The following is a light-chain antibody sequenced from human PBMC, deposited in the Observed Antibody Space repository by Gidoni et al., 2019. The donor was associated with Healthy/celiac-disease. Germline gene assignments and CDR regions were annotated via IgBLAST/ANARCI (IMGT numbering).Light chain of an antibody. CDR2: GAS. CDR1: QSVSSN. V-gene: IGKV3-15*01. J-gene: IGKJ2*01. CDR3: QQYNNWPPLYT. Sequence: EIVMTQSPATLSVSPGERATLSCRASQSVSSNLAWYQQKPGQAPRRLIYGASTRATGIPARFSGSGSWTEFTLTISSLQSEDFAVYYCQQYNNWPPLYTFGQGTKLEIK.